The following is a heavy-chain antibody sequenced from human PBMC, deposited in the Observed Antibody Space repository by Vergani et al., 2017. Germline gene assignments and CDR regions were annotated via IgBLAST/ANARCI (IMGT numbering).Heavy chain of an antibody. CDR1: GGSFSGYY. CDR2: INHSGST. Sequence: QVQLQQWGAGLLKPSATLSLTCAVYGGSFSGYYWSWIRQPPGKGLEWIGEINHSGSTNYNPSLKNRVTISVDTSKNQFSLKLSSVTAADTAVYYCARDGYSSTSFDYWGQGTLVTVSS. CDR3: ARDGYSSTSFDY. D-gene: IGHD5-18*01. V-gene: IGHV4-34*01. J-gene: IGHJ4*02.